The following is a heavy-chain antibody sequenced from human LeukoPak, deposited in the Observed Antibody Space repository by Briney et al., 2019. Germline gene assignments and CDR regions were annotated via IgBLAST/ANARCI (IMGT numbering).Heavy chain of an antibody. CDR1: GGSFSGYY. J-gene: IGHJ4*02. CDR3: ARGGDWGYFDY. Sequence: SETLFLTCAVYGGSFSGYYWSWIRQPPGKGLEWIGEINHSGSTNYNPSLKSRVTISVDTSKNQFSLKLSSVTAADTAVYYCARGGDWGYFDYWGQRTLVTVSS. CDR2: INHSGST. V-gene: IGHV4-34*01. D-gene: IGHD7-27*01.